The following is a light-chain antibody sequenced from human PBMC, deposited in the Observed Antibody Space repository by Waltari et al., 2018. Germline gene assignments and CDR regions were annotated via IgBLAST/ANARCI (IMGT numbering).Light chain of an antibody. V-gene: IGKV1-12*01. Sequence: DIQMTQSPSSVSASVGDRVTITCRASQRISSSLAWYQQKPGKAPTLLIYSASTLQTGVPARFSGSGSGTDFSLTINSLQPEDFATYFCQQGASVPPTFGQGT. CDR1: QRISSS. CDR3: QQGASVPPT. J-gene: IGKJ1*01. CDR2: SAS.